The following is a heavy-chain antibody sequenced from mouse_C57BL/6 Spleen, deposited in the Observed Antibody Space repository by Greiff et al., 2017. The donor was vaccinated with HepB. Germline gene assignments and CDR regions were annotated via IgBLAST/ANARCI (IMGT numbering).Heavy chain of an antibody. CDR1: GYTFTDYE. V-gene: IGHV1-15*01. Sequence: VQLQQSGAELVRPGASVTLSCKASGYTFTDYEMHWVKQTPVHGLEWIGAIDPETGGTAYNQKFKGKAILTADKSSSTAYMELRSLTSEDSAVYYCTRHYYGSSPYYVDYWGQGTTLTVSS. CDR3: TRHYYGSSPYYVDY. J-gene: IGHJ2*01. D-gene: IGHD1-1*01. CDR2: IDPETGGT.